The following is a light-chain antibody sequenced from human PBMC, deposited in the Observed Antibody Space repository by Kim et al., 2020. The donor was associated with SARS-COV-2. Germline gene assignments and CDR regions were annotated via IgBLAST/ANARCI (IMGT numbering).Light chain of an antibody. V-gene: IGKV2-30*01. CDR3: MQGTHWPFS. CDR1: QSLVYSDGNTF. J-gene: IGKJ2*03. Sequence: QPASISCRSGQSLVYSDGNTFLNWLHQRPGQPPRRLIYKISNRDSGVPDRFSGSGSGTDFTLKISRVEAEDVGVYYCMQGTHWPFSFGQGTKLEI. CDR2: KIS.